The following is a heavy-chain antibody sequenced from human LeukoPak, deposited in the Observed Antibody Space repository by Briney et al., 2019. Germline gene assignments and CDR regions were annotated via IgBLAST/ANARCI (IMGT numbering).Heavy chain of an antibody. J-gene: IGHJ3*02. CDR3: ARDLPTSGVDPEAFDI. CDR2: INPSGGST. Sequence: ASVKVSCKASGYTFTSYYMHWVRQAPGQGLEWMGIINPSGGSTSYAQKFQGRVTMTRDMSTSTVYMELSSLRSEDTAVYYCARDLPTSGVDPEAFDIWGQGTMVTVSS. D-gene: IGHD1-14*01. CDR1: GYTFTSYY. V-gene: IGHV1-46*01.